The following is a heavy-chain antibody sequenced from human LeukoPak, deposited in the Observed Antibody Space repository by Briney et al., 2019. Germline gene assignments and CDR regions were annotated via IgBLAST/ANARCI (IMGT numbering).Heavy chain of an antibody. Sequence: SETLSLTCTVSGGSISGYYWSWIRQPPGMGLEWIGNIYSGGSANYNPSLKSRVTISVDTSKSHFSLKMTSMTAADTAVYYCARLAGGSGLDYWGQGTLVTVSS. J-gene: IGHJ4*02. CDR3: ARLAGGSGLDY. V-gene: IGHV4-59*01. D-gene: IGHD6-19*01. CDR1: GGSISGYY. CDR2: IYSGGSA.